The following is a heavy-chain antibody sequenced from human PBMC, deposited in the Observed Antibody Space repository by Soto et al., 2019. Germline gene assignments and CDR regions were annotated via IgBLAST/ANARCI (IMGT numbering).Heavy chain of an antibody. CDR2: INDDGIST. CDR1: GFTFSMYW. J-gene: IGHJ4*02. V-gene: IGHV3-74*01. Sequence: GGSLRLSCAASGFTFSMYWMHWVRQVPGKGPEWVSRINDDGISTNYADSVKGRFTISRDNAKNTLYLQMNALRVEDTAVYYCTRGPRSNSTGKGAFWGQGTLVTVSS. D-gene: IGHD1-1*01. CDR3: TRGPRSNSTGKGAF.